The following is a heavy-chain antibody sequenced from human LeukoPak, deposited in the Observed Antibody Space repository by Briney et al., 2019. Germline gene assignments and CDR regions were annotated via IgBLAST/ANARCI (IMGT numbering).Heavy chain of an antibody. J-gene: IGHJ3*02. Sequence: GASVKVSCKASGYTFTSYDINWVRQATGQGLEWMGWMNPNSGNTGYAQKFQGRVTITRNTSISTAYMELSSLRSEDTAVYYCARAFEYSSRKGASDAFDIWGQGTMVTVSS. V-gene: IGHV1-8*03. D-gene: IGHD6-13*01. CDR3: ARAFEYSSRKGASDAFDI. CDR2: MNPNSGNT. CDR1: GYTFTSYD.